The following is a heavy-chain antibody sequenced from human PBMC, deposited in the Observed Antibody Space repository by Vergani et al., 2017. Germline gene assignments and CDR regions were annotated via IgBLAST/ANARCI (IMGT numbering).Heavy chain of an antibody. CDR3: AKGPSRYCSSTSCYRYFQH. J-gene: IGHJ1*01. CDR2: ISGSGGST. Sequence: EVQLLESGGGLVQPGGSLRLSCAASGFTFSSYAMSWFRQAPGKGLEWVSAISGSGGSTYYADSVKGRFTISRDNSKNTLYLQMNSLRAEDTAAYYCAKGPSRYCSSTSCYRYFQHWGQGTLVIVSS. D-gene: IGHD2-2*01. CDR1: GFTFSSYA. V-gene: IGHV3-23*01.